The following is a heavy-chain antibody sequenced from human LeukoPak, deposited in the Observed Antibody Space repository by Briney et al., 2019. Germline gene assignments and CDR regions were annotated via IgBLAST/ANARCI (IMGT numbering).Heavy chain of an antibody. J-gene: IGHJ6*03. CDR2: IIPIFGTA. D-gene: IGHD6-19*01. Sequence: GASVKVSCKASGYTFTSYGISWVRQAPGQGLEWMGWIIPIFGTANYAQKFQGRVTITTDESTSTAYMELSSLRSEDTAVYYCASSSKGYSSGFYYYYYMDVWGKGTTVTVSS. V-gene: IGHV1-69*05. CDR3: ASSSKGYSSGFYYYYYMDV. CDR1: GYTFTSYG.